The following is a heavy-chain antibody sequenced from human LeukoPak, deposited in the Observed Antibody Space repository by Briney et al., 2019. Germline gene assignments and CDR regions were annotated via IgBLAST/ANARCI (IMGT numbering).Heavy chain of an antibody. CDR1: GGSISSYY. D-gene: IGHD4/OR15-4a*01. CDR3: ARDRLWDAFDI. V-gene: IGHV4-59*01. J-gene: IGHJ3*02. CDR2: VYYSGST. Sequence: SETLSVTCTVSGGSISSYYWSWIRQPPGKGMEWIGYVYYSGSTNYNPSLKSRVTISVDTSKNQFSLKLSSVTAADTAVYYCARDRLWDAFDIWGQGTMVTVSS.